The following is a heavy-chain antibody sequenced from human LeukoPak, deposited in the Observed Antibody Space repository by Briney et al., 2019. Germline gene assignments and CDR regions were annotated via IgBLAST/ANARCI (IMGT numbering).Heavy chain of an antibody. CDR3: VRLSSSGWYNFDY. V-gene: IGHV4-59*01. CDR1: GGSISRYY. Sequence: PSETLSLTCTVSGGSISRYYWSWIRQPPGKGLEWIGYIYYSGSTSYNPSLKSRVTISVDTSKNQFSLKLNSLTAADTAVYYCVRLSSSGWYNFDYWGQGTLVTVSS. D-gene: IGHD6-19*01. CDR2: IYYSGST. J-gene: IGHJ4*02.